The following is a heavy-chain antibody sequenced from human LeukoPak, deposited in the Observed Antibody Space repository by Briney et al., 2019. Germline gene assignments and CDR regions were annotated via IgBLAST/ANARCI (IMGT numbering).Heavy chain of an antibody. CDR1: GGSISSYY. CDR2: IYYSGST. CDR3: ARKGIATN. Sequence: SETLSLTCTVSGGSISSYYWSWIRQPPGKGLEWIGYIYYSGSTNYNPSLKSRVTISVDTSKNQFSLKLSSVTAADTAVYYCARKGIATNWGQGTLVTVSS. J-gene: IGHJ4*02. V-gene: IGHV4-59*01. D-gene: IGHD6-13*01.